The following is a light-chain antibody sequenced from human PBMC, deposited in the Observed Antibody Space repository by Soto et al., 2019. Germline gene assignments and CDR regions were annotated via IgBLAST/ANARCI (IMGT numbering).Light chain of an antibody. Sequence: DIPMTQSPSSLSASVGDRVTITCRASQSISSYLNWYQQKPGKAPKLLIYAASSLQSGVPSRFSGSGSGTDFTLTVSSLQPEDFATYYCQQSHSTPSTFGQGTKLEIK. CDR3: QQSHSTPST. CDR2: AAS. V-gene: IGKV1-39*01. CDR1: QSISSY. J-gene: IGKJ2*02.